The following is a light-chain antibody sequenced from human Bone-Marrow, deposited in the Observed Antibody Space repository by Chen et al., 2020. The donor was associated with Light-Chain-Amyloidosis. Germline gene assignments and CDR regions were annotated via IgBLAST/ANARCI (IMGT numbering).Light chain of an antibody. CDR2: EDD. Sequence: HSALTQPASVSGSPGQSIIISCTETNNDVGNYHFVSWYQQQPGKAPRLVIYEDDKRPSEVPSRFSASKSGNTASLTISGLQPEDEADYYCSSYGTTYVFGSGTTVTVL. CDR1: NNDVGNYHF. V-gene: IGLV2-14*02. J-gene: IGLJ1*01. CDR3: SSYGTTYV.